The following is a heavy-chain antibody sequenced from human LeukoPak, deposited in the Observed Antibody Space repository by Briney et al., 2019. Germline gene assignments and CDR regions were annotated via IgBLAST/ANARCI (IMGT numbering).Heavy chain of an antibody. D-gene: IGHD3-16*02. CDR1: GFTFSSYE. CDR3: AKDPYYDYVWGSYRYTNQFDY. V-gene: IGHV3-23*01. Sequence: GGSLRLSCAASGFTFSSYEMNWVRQAPGKGLEWVSGISGSGGSTYYVDSVKGRFTISRDNSKNTLYLQMNSLRVEDTAVYYCAKDPYYDYVWGSYRYTNQFDYWGQGTLVTVSS. CDR2: ISGSGGST. J-gene: IGHJ4*02.